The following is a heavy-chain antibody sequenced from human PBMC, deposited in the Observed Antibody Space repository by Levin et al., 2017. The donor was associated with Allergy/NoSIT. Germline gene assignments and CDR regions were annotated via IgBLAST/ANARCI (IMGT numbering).Heavy chain of an antibody. CDR3: AKAYYDSSGYYYLAL. J-gene: IGHJ2*01. V-gene: IGHV3-23*01. D-gene: IGHD3-22*01. Sequence: PGGSLRLSCAASGFTFSSYAMSWVRQAPGKGLEWVSAISGSGGSTYYADSVKGRFTISRDNSKNTLYLQMNSLRAEDTAVYYCAKAYYDSSGYYYLALWGRGTLVTVSS. CDR1: GFTFSSYA. CDR2: ISGSGGST.